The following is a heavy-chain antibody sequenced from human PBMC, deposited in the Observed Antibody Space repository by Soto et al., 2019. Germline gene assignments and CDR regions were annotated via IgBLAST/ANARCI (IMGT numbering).Heavy chain of an antibody. V-gene: IGHV4-39*07. CDR3: ARVPGP. Sequence: SETLSLTCTVSGVSISSSSYYWGWIRQPPGKGLEWIGSIYHSGSTYYNPSLKSRVTISVDRSKNQFSLKLSSVTAADTAVYYCARVPGPWGQGTLVTVSS. CDR2: IYHSGST. CDR1: GVSISSSSYY. J-gene: IGHJ5*02.